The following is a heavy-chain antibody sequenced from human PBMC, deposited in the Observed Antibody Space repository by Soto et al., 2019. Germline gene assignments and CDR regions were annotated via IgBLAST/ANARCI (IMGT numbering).Heavy chain of an antibody. Sequence: GASVKVSGKASEDTFTRYVIHWVRQAPGQRLEWMGWINAGNGNTKYSQNFQGRVKITRDASASTAYMELSSLRSQDTAVYYCATSTIDTSTWKQYFYGMDVWGQGSTVTVSS. CDR3: ATSTIDTSTWKQYFYGMDV. J-gene: IGHJ6*02. V-gene: IGHV1-3*01. D-gene: IGHD6-13*01. CDR2: INAGNGNT. CDR1: EDTFTRYV.